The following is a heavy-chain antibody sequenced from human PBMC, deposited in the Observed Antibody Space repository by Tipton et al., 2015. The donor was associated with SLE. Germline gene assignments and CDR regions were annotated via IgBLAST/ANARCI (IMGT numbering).Heavy chain of an antibody. CDR3: AKAWAYSTSWPNWYFDL. V-gene: IGHV3-9*01. CDR2: ISWNSGSI. Sequence: SLRLSCAASGFTFDDYAMHWVRQAPGKGLEWVSGISWNSGSIGYADSVKGRFTISRDNAKNSLYLQMNSLRAEDTALYYCAKAWAYSTSWPNWYFDLWGRGTLVTVSS. J-gene: IGHJ2*01. CDR1: GFTFDDYA. D-gene: IGHD6-13*01.